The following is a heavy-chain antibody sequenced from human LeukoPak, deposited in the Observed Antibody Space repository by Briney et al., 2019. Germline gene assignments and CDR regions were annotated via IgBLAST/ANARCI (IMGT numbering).Heavy chain of an antibody. J-gene: IGHJ4*02. CDR2: ISYDGSNK. Sequence: GSLRLSCAASGFTFSSYGMHWVRQAPGKGLEWVAVISYDGSNKYYADSVKGRFTISRDNSKNTLYLQMNSLRAEDTAVYYCAKDPITIFGVATFDYWGQGTLVTVSS. D-gene: IGHD3-3*01. V-gene: IGHV3-30*18. CDR3: AKDPITIFGVATFDY. CDR1: GFTFSSYG.